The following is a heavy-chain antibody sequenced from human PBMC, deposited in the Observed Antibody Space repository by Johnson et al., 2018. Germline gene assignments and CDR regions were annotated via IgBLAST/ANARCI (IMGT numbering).Heavy chain of an antibody. Sequence: VQLLESGGGLVQPGGSLRLSCAASGFTFSSYAMSWVRQAPGKGLEWVSGISCYSTNTFHADSVKGRFTISRDDSKNTLYLQMDSLRVDDTAMYFCARTVLRALDIWGQGTMVTVSS. D-gene: IGHD1-1*01. CDR1: GFTFSSYA. CDR2: ISCYSTNT. CDR3: ARTVLRALDI. V-gene: IGHV3-23*01. J-gene: IGHJ3*02.